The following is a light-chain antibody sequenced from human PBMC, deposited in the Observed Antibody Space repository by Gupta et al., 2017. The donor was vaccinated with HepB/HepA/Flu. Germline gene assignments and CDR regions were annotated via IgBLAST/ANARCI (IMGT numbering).Light chain of an antibody. Sequence: SYELTQPPSVSVSPGQTASITCSGDKLGDKYACWYQQKPGQSPVLVIYQDSKRPSGIPERSSGSNSGNTATLTISGTQAMDEADYYCQAWDSSTGMVFGTGTKVTVL. CDR2: QDS. V-gene: IGLV3-1*01. CDR1: KLGDKY. J-gene: IGLJ1*01. CDR3: QAWDSSTGMV.